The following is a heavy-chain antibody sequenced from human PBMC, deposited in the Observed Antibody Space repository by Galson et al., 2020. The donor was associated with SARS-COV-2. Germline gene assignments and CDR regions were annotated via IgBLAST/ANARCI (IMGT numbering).Heavy chain of an antibody. CDR2: IYYSGST. CDR3: ARVLYGPWDAFDI. Sequence: ASETLSLTCTVSGGSISSSSYYWGWIRQPPGKGLEWIGSIYYSGSTYYNPSLKSRVTISVDTSKNQFSLKLSSVTAADTAVYYCARVLYGPWDAFDIWGQGTMVTVSS. V-gene: IGHV4-39*07. J-gene: IGHJ3*02. CDR1: GGSISSSSYY. D-gene: IGHD2-2*02.